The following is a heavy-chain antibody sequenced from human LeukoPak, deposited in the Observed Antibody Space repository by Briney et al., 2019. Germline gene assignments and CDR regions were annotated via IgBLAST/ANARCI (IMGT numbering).Heavy chain of an antibody. J-gene: IGHJ4*02. CDR3: AGTSDVWGEPDY. CDR2: IHPNSSDT. D-gene: IGHD1-14*01. CDR1: VYTFTCYD. V-gene: IGHV1-8*01. Sequence: GASVKVSCKASVYTFTCYDITWVRQAPGRGLEWMGLIHPNSSDTGYARKFQGRVTMTRDTSITTASMELSSLTADDTAVYYCAGTSDVWGEPDYWGQGTLVTVSS.